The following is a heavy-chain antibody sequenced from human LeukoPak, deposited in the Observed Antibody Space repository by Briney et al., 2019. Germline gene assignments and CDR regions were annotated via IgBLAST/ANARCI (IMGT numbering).Heavy chain of an antibody. J-gene: IGHJ2*01. Sequence: PSETLSLTCAVSGGSISSSGYYWSWIRQPPGKGLEWIGYIYHSGSTYYNPSLKSRVTISVDRSKNQFSLKLSSVTAADTAVYYCARVGLRGLWYFDLWGRGTLVTVSS. V-gene: IGHV4-30-2*01. D-gene: IGHD4/OR15-4a*01. CDR2: IYHSGST. CDR3: ARVGLRGLWYFDL. CDR1: GGSISSSGYY.